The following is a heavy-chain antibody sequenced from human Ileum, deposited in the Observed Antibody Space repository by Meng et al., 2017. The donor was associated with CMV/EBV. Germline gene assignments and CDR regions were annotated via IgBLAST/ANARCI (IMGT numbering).Heavy chain of an antibody. CDR1: DGSISSNNDY. Sequence: LACPVTDGSISSNNDYWSWLRQHSGKGVEWIGYISYSGGAYYHPSLEGRVTLSVDPSRNQFSLKLSSMTAADTAVCYCARAIPYFDYWGQGFLVTVSS. V-gene: IGHV4-31*03. CDR2: ISYSGGA. CDR3: ARAIPYFDY. J-gene: IGHJ4*02. D-gene: IGHD2-21*01.